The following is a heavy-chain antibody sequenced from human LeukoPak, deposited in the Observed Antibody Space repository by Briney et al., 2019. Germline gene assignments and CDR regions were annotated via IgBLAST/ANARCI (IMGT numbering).Heavy chain of an antibody. V-gene: IGHV1-2*02. J-gene: IGHJ4*02. Sequence: ASVKVSCKASGYTFTGYYMHWVRQAPGQGLEWMGWINPNSGGTNYAQKFQGRVTMARDTSISTAYMELSRLRSDDTAVYYCARDVGEYCSSTNCYASDYWGQGTLVTVS. D-gene: IGHD2-2*01. CDR1: GYTFTGYY. CDR3: ARDVGEYCSSTNCYASDY. CDR2: INPNSGGT.